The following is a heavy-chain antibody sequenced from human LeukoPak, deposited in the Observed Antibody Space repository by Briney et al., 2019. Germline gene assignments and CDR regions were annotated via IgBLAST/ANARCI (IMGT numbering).Heavy chain of an antibody. CDR3: ARGIETVNFDC. CDR2: IYYSGST. CDR1: GASLTNYY. Sequence: PSETLSLTCSVSGASLTNYYWSWIRQPPGERLEWIGNIYYSGSTNYNPSLRSRVTMSVDTSKNQFSLKMNSVTAADTAVYYCARGIETVNFDCWGQGTLITVSS. J-gene: IGHJ4*02. V-gene: IGHV4-59*12. D-gene: IGHD1-1*01.